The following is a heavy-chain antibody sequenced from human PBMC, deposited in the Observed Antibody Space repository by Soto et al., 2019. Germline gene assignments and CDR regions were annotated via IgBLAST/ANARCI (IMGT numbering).Heavy chain of an antibody. CDR1: GYTFTDYY. D-gene: IGHD6-19*01. J-gene: IGHJ6*02. CDR3: ARDQSPSSGWPGMDV. CDR2: INPNSGGT. V-gene: IGHV1-2*02. Sequence: QVQPVQSGAEVKKPGASVKVSCKASGYTFTDYYMHWVRQAPGQGLEWMGWINPNSGGTNYAQKFQGRVTMTRDTSISTAYMELNRLRSDDTAVYYCARDQSPSSGWPGMDVWGQGTTVTVSS.